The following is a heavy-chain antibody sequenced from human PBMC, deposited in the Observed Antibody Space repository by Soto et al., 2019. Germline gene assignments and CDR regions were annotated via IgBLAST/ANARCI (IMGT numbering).Heavy chain of an antibody. CDR2: IYYSGST. D-gene: IGHD6-19*01. Sequence: PSETLSLTCTVSGGSISSSSYYWGWIRQPPGKGLEWIGSIYYSGSTYYNPSLKSRVTISVDTSKNQFSLKLSSVTAADTAVYYCAGEVHSSGWYLYYWGQGTLVTVSS. CDR1: GGSISSSSYY. J-gene: IGHJ4*02. V-gene: IGHV4-39*02. CDR3: AGEVHSSGWYLYY.